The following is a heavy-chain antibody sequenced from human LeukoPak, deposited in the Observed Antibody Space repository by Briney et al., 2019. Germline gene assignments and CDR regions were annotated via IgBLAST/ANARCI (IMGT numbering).Heavy chain of an antibody. V-gene: IGHV1-69*05. CDR2: IIPIFGTA. D-gene: IGHD2-2*02. CDR1: GGTFSSYA. Sequence: ASVKVSCKASGGTFSSYAISWVRQAPGQGLEWMGGIIPIFGTANYAQKFQGRVTITTDESTSTAYMELSSLRSEDTAVYYCALAAVPAAIPVWFDPWGQGTLVTVSS. J-gene: IGHJ5*02. CDR3: ALAAVPAAIPVWFDP.